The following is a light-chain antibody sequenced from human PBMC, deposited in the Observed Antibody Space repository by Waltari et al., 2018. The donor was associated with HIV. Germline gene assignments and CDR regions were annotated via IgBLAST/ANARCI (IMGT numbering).Light chain of an antibody. CDR1: VSNIAINS. V-gene: IGLV1-44*01. CDR3: AVRDGRLNGV. CDR2: SNT. Sequence: QSVLTQPPSASGTPGQRVTISCSGSVSNIAINSVNWYQQFPGMAPKLLIYSNTQRPSGVPDRFSASKSGTSASLAINGLQSDDEADYYCAVRDGRLNGVFGGGTKLTVL. J-gene: IGLJ3*02.